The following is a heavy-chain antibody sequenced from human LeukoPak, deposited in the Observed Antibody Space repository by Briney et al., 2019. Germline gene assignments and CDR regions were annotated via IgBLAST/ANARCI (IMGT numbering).Heavy chain of an antibody. V-gene: IGHV4-31*03. CDR2: IYYSGST. CDR3: AREPNYYDSSGYYYWFDP. CDR1: GGSISSGGYY. Sequence: SQTLSLTCTVSGGSISSGGYYWSWIRQHPGKVLEWIGYIYYSGSTYYNPSLKSRVTISVDTSKNQFSLKLSSVTAADTAVYYCAREPNYYDSSGYYYWFDPWGQGTLVTVSS. J-gene: IGHJ5*02. D-gene: IGHD3-22*01.